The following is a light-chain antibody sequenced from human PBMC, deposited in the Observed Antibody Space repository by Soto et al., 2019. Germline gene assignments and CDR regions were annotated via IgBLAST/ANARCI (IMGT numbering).Light chain of an antibody. CDR1: NSNIGAGYD. J-gene: IGLJ1*01. Sequence: QSVLTQPPSVSGAPGQRVTISCTGTNSNIGAGYDVHWYQHLPGRAPRLLIYGNNNRPSGVPDRFSGSKSGTSASLAITGLQTEAEADYYCQSYDSSLSGGVFGTGTKLTVL. CDR3: QSYDSSLSGGV. CDR2: GNN. V-gene: IGLV1-40*01.